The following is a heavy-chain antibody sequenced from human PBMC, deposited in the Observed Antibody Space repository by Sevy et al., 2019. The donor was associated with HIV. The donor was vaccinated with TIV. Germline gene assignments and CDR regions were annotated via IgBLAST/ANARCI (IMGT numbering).Heavy chain of an antibody. CDR1: GDSISGYY. Sequence: SETLSLTCTVSGDSISGYYWSWIRQPPGKGLEWIGYIYYSGNTNYNPSLKSRVTISVDMSKNQFSLKLGSVTAADTAIYYCARAYQYYYYGMDVWGQGTTVTVSS. D-gene: IGHD3-10*01. CDR2: IYYSGNT. CDR3: ARAYQYYYYGMDV. J-gene: IGHJ6*02. V-gene: IGHV4-59*01.